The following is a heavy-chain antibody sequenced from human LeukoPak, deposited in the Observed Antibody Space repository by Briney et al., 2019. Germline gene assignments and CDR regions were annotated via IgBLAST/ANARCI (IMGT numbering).Heavy chain of an antibody. CDR3: ARHGAGSGDRFDY. Sequence: QSSETLSLTCTVSGGSISSYYWSWIRQPPGKGLEWIGYIYDSGSTNYNPSLKSRVTISVDTSKNQFSLKLSSVTAADTAVYYCARHGAGSGDRFDYWGQGTLVTVSS. V-gene: IGHV4-59*08. CDR2: IYDSGST. D-gene: IGHD3-10*01. J-gene: IGHJ4*02. CDR1: GGSISSYY.